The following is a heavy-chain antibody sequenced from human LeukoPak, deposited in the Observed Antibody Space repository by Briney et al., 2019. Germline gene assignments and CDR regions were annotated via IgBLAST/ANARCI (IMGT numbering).Heavy chain of an antibody. D-gene: IGHD1-26*01. Sequence: ASVKVSCKASGYTFTAYYIHWVRQAPGQGLEWMGRINPKNGDTNYAQKFQGRVTMTRDTSISTAYMELSRLRSDDTAVYYCARVAAGWELALSTWGQGTLVTVSS. V-gene: IGHV1-2*06. J-gene: IGHJ5*02. CDR1: GYTFTAYY. CDR2: INPKNGDT. CDR3: ARVAAGWELALST.